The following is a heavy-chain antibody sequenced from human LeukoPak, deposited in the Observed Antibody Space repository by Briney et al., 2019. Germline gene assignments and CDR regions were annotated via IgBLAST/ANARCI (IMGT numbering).Heavy chain of an antibody. J-gene: IGHJ5*02. CDR3: TRHHTMGIGENWFDP. CDR1: GFSFSDAG. D-gene: IGHD3-10*01. V-gene: IGHV3-73*01. Sequence: GGSLRLSCAASGFSFSDAGIHWVRHASGKGLEWVGRTANKADNYVTEYAASVKGRFTISRDNSKNTAYLQMNSLRTEDTAVYYCTRHHTMGIGENWFDPWGLGTLVTVSS. CDR2: TANKADNYVT.